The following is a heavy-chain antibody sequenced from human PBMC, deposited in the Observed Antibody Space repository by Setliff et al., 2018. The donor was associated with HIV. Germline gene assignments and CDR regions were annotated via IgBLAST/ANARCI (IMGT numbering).Heavy chain of an antibody. D-gene: IGHD6-19*01. Sequence: PGGSLRLSCAASGFNFNNHAMHWVRQAPGKGPECVAVISDDGNNKYYADSVKGRFTIPRDNSKNTLYLQMNSLRAEDTAVYYCASAPQYSSGWYGRAFDYWGRGMLVTVSS. CDR1: GFNFNNHA. CDR2: ISDDGNNK. J-gene: IGHJ4*02. V-gene: IGHV3-30-3*01. CDR3: ASAPQYSSGWYGRAFDY.